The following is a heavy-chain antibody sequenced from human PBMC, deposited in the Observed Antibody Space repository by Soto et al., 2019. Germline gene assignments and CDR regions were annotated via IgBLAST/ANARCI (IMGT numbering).Heavy chain of an antibody. CDR3: ARVKSGSGWYGREFDY. V-gene: IGHV4-34*01. D-gene: IGHD6-19*01. CDR2: INQSGST. J-gene: IGHJ4*02. Sequence: SETMSLTCAVYGGSFSGYHWSWIRQPPGKGLEWIGEINQSGSTNYNPSLKSRVTISVDTSKNQLSLKLSSVTAADTAVYYCARVKSGSGWYGREFDYWGQGTLVTVSS. CDR1: GGSFSGYH.